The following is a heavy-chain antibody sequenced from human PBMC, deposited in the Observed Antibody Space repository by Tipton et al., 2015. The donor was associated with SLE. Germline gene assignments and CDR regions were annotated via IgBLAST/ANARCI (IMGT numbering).Heavy chain of an antibody. CDR1: DASMNYYY. J-gene: IGHJ5*02. Sequence: LRLSCTVSDASMNYYYWTWIRQPPGKGLEWIGYIHYSGSTNCDPSLKSRVTISIDTSKNQFSLNLRSVTAADTAVYYCARGGDCSTNVCYYGMFDPWGQGTLVTVSS. D-gene: IGHD2-2*01. CDR2: IHYSGST. V-gene: IGHV4-59*08. CDR3: ARGGDCSTNVCYYGMFDP.